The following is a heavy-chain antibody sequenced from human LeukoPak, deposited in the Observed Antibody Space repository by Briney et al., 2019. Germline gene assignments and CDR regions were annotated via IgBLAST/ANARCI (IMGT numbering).Heavy chain of an antibody. V-gene: IGHV4-31*03. CDR3: ARVNSPRGSSGGWFDP. D-gene: IGHD6-6*01. CDR1: GGSISRGGCY. J-gene: IGHJ5*02. Sequence: TALETLSLTCTVSGGSISRGGCYWSWIRQHPGKGLEWIGYIYYSGSTYYNPSLKSRVTISVDTSKNQFSLKLSSVTAADTAVYYCARVNSPRGSSGGWFDPWGQGTLVTVSS. CDR2: IYYSGST.